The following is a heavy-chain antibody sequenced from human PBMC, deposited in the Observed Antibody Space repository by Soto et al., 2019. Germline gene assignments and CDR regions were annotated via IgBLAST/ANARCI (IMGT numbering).Heavy chain of an antibody. CDR3: ARAGGIQVWSEIDY. V-gene: IGHV4-30-4*01. J-gene: IGHJ4*02. Sequence: SETLSLTCTASGGSFTSGDYYWSWIRQPPGKGLEWIGYIYNSGSAYYNPSLKSRVTISVDTSKNQFSLKLNSITAADTAVYYCARAGGIQVWSEIDYWGQGILVTVSS. CDR2: IYNSGSA. D-gene: IGHD5-18*01. CDR1: GGSFTSGDYY.